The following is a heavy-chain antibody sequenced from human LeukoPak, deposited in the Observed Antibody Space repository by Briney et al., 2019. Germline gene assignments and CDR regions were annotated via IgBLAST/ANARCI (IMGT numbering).Heavy chain of an antibody. CDR2: ISSNGSPI. CDR3: ARDGGSGILD. V-gene: IGHV3-48*03. CDR1: GFXFSSYE. J-gene: IGHJ1*01. Sequence: GGSLRLSCAASGFXFSSYEINWVRQAPGKGLEWVSYISSNGSPIFYADSVKGRFTISRDNAKNSLSLLMNSLRAEDTAVYYCARDGGSGILDWGQGTLVTVSS. D-gene: IGHD3-10*01.